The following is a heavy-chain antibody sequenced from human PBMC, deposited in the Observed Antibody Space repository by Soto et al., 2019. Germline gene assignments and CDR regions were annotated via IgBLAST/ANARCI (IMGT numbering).Heavy chain of an antibody. CDR2: IYYSGST. Sequence: QLQLQESGPGLVKPSETLSLTCTVSGGSISSSSYYWGWIRQPPGKGLEWIGSIYYSGSTYYNPSLKSRVTISVDTSKNQFSLKLSSVTAADTAVYYCARQRDTIAAAGRVGGFGETRSNFDLWGRGTLVTVSS. CDR1: GGSISSSSYY. CDR3: ARQRDTIAAAGRVGGFGETRSNFDL. V-gene: IGHV4-39*01. D-gene: IGHD6-13*01. J-gene: IGHJ2*01.